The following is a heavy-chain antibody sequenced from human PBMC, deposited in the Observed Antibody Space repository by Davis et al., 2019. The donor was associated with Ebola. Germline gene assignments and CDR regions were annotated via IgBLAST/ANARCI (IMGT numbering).Heavy chain of an antibody. V-gene: IGHV3-66*01. Sequence: GESLKISCAASGFTVSSNYMSWVRQAPGKGLEWVSVIYSGGSTYYADSVKGRFTISRDNSKNTLYLQMNSLRAEDTAVYHCARGPVVYSDYWGQGTLVTVSS. CDR3: ARGPVVYSDY. CDR2: IYSGGST. CDR1: GFTVSSNY. J-gene: IGHJ4*02. D-gene: IGHD2-8*02.